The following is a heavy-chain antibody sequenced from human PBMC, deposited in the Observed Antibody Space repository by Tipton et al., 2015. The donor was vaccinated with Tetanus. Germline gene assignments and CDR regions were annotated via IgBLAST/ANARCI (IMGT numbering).Heavy chain of an antibody. D-gene: IGHD2-8*01. J-gene: IGHJ4*02. Sequence: TLSLTCTVSGGTISSDSYYWGWIRQSPGKGLEWIGSIYYSGKIYYNPSLKSRVTISVDTSKNQFSLKLSSVTAADTAVYYCARANGPGSYLDYWGQGTLVTVSS. CDR3: ARANGPGSYLDY. V-gene: IGHV4-39*07. CDR2: IYYSGKI. CDR1: GGTISSDSYY.